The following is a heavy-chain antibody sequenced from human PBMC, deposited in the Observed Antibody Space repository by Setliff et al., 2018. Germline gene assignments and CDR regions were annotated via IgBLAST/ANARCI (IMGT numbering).Heavy chain of an antibody. J-gene: IGHJ5*02. CDR1: GDSITRSGYY. CDR2: MYYIGSY. V-gene: IGHV4-39*07. D-gene: IGHD1-26*01. Sequence: SETLSLTCSVSGDSITRSGYYWGWVRQSPGKGLEWIGNMYYIGSYDYNPSLKSRVTISLDTSKNQFSLKLTSVTAADTAVYYCARSYHLVLTNWFDAWGQGTLVTVSS. CDR3: ARSYHLVLTNWFDA.